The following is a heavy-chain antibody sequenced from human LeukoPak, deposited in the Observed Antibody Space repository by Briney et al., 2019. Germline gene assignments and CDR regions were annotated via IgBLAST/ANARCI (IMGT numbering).Heavy chain of an antibody. D-gene: IGHD2-2*03. CDR2: LKQDGSET. Sequence: GGSLRLSCVASGFRFSDYWMSWVRQAPGQGLEWVANLKQDGSETDSADSMKGRFTIFRDNTKNSVYLQVNGLTPEDTAVYYCARIGYRSSSFDYWGQGTLVTVSS. J-gene: IGHJ4*02. CDR1: GFRFSDYW. CDR3: ARIGYRSSSFDY. V-gene: IGHV3-7*01.